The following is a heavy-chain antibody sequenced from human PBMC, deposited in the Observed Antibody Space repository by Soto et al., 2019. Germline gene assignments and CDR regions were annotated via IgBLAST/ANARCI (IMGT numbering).Heavy chain of an antibody. CDR2: ISSNSSYI. Sequence: EVQLVESGGGLVKPGGSLRLSCAASGFTFSSYSMNWVRQAPGKGLEWVSSISSNSSYIYYADSVKGRFTISRDNAKNSLNLQMNSLRAEDTAVYYCARGDWLDYWGQGTLVTVCS. D-gene: IGHD3-9*01. CDR1: GFTFSSYS. V-gene: IGHV3-21*01. J-gene: IGHJ4*02. CDR3: ARGDWLDY.